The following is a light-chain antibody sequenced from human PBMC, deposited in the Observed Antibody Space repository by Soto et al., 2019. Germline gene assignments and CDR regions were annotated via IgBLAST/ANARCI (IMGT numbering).Light chain of an antibody. V-gene: IGKV3-15*01. CDR1: QSVSSY. CDR2: GAS. J-gene: IGKJ1*01. CDR3: QHFGNSLWT. Sequence: EIVMTQSPATLSVSPGERATLSCRASQSVSSYLAWYQQKPGQAPRLLISGASTRATGVPARFSGGGSGTEFTLTISSLHSEDFAVYFCQHFGNSLWTFGQGTRVDIK.